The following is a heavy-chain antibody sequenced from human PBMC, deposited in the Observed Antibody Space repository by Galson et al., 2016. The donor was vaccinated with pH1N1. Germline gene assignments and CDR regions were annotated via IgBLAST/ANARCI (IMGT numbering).Heavy chain of an antibody. CDR3: AKSTEQWVAPEWYFDL. CDR2: ISWSSGRI. D-gene: IGHD6-19*01. V-gene: IGHV3-9*01. J-gene: IGHJ2*01. CDR1: GFTFDDFA. Sequence: SLRLSCAASGFTFDDFAMHWVRQIPGKGLEWVSGISWSSGRIVYADSVKGRFTISRDNTKNSLYLQMNSLRSEDTALYYCAKSTEQWVAPEWYFDLWGRGSLVTVSS.